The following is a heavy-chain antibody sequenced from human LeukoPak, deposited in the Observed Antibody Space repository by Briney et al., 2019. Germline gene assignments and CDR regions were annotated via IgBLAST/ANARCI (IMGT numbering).Heavy chain of an antibody. CDR1: GFTFSSYG. D-gene: IGHD3-16*02. V-gene: IGHV3-30*02. J-gene: IGHJ4*02. Sequence: PGGSLRLSCAASGFTFSSYGMHWVRQAPGKGLEWVAFIRYDGSNKYYADSVKGRFTISRDNSKNTLYLQMNSLRAEDTAVYYCAKVFHRWGAWGSYRPYYFDYWGQGTLVTVSS. CDR2: IRYDGSNK. CDR3: AKVFHRWGAWGSYRPYYFDY.